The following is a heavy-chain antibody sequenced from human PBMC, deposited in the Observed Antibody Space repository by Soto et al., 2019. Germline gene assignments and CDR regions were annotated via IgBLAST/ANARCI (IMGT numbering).Heavy chain of an antibody. Sequence: ASVKVSCKASGYTFTGYYMHWVRQAPGQGLEWMGWINPNSGGTNYAQKFQGRVTMTRDTSISTAYMELSRLRSDDTAVYYCARESSIAARRRRNWFDPWGQGTLVTVSS. D-gene: IGHD6-6*01. V-gene: IGHV1-2*02. J-gene: IGHJ5*02. CDR2: INPNSGGT. CDR1: GYTFTGYY. CDR3: ARESSIAARRRRNWFDP.